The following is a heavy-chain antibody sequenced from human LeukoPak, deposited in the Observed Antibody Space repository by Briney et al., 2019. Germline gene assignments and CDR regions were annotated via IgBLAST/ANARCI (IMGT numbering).Heavy chain of an antibody. Sequence: PGGSLRLSCAASGFTFSSYEMNWVRQAPGKGLEWVASSSGGSEFIYYADSVKGRFTISRDNSKNMLYLQLNSLRAEDTALYYCAKAGPHRYGDWFDPWGQGTLVTVSS. D-gene: IGHD4/OR15-4a*01. CDR2: SSGGSEFI. V-gene: IGHV3-23*01. CDR3: AKAGPHRYGDWFDP. CDR1: GFTFSSYE. J-gene: IGHJ5*02.